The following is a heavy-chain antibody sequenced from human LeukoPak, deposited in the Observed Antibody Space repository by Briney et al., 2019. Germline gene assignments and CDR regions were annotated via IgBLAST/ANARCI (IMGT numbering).Heavy chain of an antibody. D-gene: IGHD6-19*01. Sequence: GGSLRLSCAASGFTFSSYWMHWVRHAPGKGLVWVSRINSDGSSTSYADSVKGRFTISRDNAKNTLYLQMNSLRAEDTAIYYCARGVAVTYAFDIWGQGTMVTVSS. CDR1: GFTFSSYW. CDR2: INSDGSST. J-gene: IGHJ3*02. V-gene: IGHV3-74*01. CDR3: ARGVAVTYAFDI.